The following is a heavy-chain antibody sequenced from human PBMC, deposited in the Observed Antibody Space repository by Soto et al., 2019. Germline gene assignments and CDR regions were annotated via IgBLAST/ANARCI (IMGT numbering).Heavy chain of an antibody. CDR1: GFTFDDYA. D-gene: IGHD5-18*01. V-gene: IGHV3-9*01. CDR3: AKVGGYSYGPTDI. J-gene: IGHJ3*02. CDR2: ISWNSGSI. Sequence: GGSLRLSCAASGFTFDDYAMHWVRQAPGKGLEWVSGISWNSGSIGYADSVKGRFTISRDNAKNSLYLQMNSLRVEDTALYYCAKVGGYSYGPTDIWGQGTMVTVSS.